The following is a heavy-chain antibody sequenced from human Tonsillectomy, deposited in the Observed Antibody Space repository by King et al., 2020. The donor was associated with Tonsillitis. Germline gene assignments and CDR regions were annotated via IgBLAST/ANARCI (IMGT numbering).Heavy chain of an antibody. CDR2: IYSGGSST. CDR1: GFTFSSYA. Sequence: VQLVESGGGLVQPGGSLRLSCAASGFTFSSYAMSWVRQAPGKGLEWVSVIYSGGSSTYYADSVKGRFTISRDNSKNTLYLQMNSLRAEDTAVYYCANGVGQWLEYYFDYWGQGTLVTVSS. J-gene: IGHJ4*02. D-gene: IGHD6-19*01. V-gene: IGHV3-23*03. CDR3: ANGVGQWLEYYFDY.